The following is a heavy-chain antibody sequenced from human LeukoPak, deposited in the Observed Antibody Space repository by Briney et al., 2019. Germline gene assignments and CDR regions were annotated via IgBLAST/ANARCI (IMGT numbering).Heavy chain of an antibody. D-gene: IGHD3-22*01. CDR1: GGSISSGGYS. Sequence: NPSETLSLTCTVSGGSISSGGYSWSWIRQHPRKGLEWIGYIYYSGSTYYNPSLKSRVTISVDTSKNQFSLKLSSVTAADTAVYYCARDSSGLFDYWGQGTLVTVSS. CDR3: ARDSSGLFDY. J-gene: IGHJ4*02. CDR2: IYYSGST. V-gene: IGHV4-31*03.